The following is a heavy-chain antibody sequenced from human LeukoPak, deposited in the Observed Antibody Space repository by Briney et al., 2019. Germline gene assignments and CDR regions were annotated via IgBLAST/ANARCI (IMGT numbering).Heavy chain of an antibody. Sequence: SETLSLTCTVSGGSVSSGSYYWSWLRQPPGKGLEWIGYIYYSGSTNYNPSLKSRVTISVDTSKNQFSLKLSSVTAADTAVYYCARGPVVPAAIDWFDPWGQGTLVTVSS. CDR2: IYYSGST. CDR3: ARGPVVPAAIDWFDP. D-gene: IGHD2-2*02. CDR1: GGSVSSGSYY. V-gene: IGHV4-61*01. J-gene: IGHJ5*02.